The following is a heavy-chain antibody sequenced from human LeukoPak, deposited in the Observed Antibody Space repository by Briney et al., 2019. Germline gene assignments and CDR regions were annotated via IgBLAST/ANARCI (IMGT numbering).Heavy chain of an antibody. V-gene: IGHV4-59*01. CDR3: ARGDDYGDHFDY. D-gene: IGHD4-17*01. J-gene: IGHJ4*02. CDR2: IYYSGST. Sequence: PSETLSLTCTVSGGSISSYYWSWIRQPPGKGLEWIGYIYYSGSTNYNPSLKSRVTISVDTSKNQFSLKLSSVTAADTAVYYCARGDDYGDHFDYWAREPRFTVSS. CDR1: GGSISSYY.